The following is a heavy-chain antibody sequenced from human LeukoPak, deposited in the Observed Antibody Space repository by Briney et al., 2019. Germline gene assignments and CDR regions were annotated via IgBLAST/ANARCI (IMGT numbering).Heavy chain of an antibody. CDR3: ARHQSRYYDSSGYYPSPIDY. J-gene: IGHJ4*02. CDR2: IYNSGSA. D-gene: IGHD3-22*01. V-gene: IGHV4-39*01. CDR1: GGSFSSSSYY. Sequence: PSETLSLTCTVSGGSFSSSSYYWGWIRQPPGKGLEWIGSIYNSGSAYYNPSLKSRVTISVDTSKNQFSLKLSSVTAADTAVYYCARHQSRYYDSSGYYPSPIDYWGQGTLVTVS.